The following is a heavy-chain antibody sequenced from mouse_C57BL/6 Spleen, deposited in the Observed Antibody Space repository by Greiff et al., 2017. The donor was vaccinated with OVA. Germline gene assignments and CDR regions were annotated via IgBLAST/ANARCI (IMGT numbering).Heavy chain of an antibody. D-gene: IGHD2-2*01. CDR1: GFSLTSYG. V-gene: IGHV2-5*01. J-gene: IGHJ3*01. Sequence: QVQLKESGPGLVQPSQSLSITCTVSGFSLTSYGVHWVRQSPGKGLEWLGVIWRGGSTDYNAAFMSRLSITKDNSKCQVFFKMNSLQADDTAIYYCATNGYDLETWFAYWGQGTLVTVSA. CDR2: IWRGGST. CDR3: ATNGYDLETWFAY.